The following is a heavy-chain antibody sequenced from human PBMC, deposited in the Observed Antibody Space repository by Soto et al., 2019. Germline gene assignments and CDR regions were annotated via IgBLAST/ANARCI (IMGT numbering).Heavy chain of an antibody. J-gene: IGHJ1*01. CDR3: ARGRDSSSWYVGYFQH. CDR1: GFTFSSYG. V-gene: IGHV3-33*01. D-gene: IGHD6-13*01. CDR2: IWYDGCNK. Sequence: QVQLVESGGGVVQPGRSLRLSCAASGFTFSSYGMHWVRQAPGKGLEWVAVIWYDGCNKYYADSVKGRFTISRDNSKNTLYLQMNSLRAEDTAVYYCARGRDSSSWYVGYFQHWGQGTLVTVSS.